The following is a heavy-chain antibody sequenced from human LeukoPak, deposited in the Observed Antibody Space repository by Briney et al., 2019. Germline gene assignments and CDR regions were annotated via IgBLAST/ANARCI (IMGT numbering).Heavy chain of an antibody. D-gene: IGHD6-13*01. Sequence: GGSLRLSCRASRFSFSDYDMHWVRQAPGKGLVWVSRINTDGSSTSYADSVKGRFTISRDNAKNTLYLQMNSLRAEDTAVYYCAREDSPRAAVYYYYYMDVWGKGTTVTVSS. J-gene: IGHJ6*03. CDR3: AREDSPRAAVYYYYYMDV. CDR2: INTDGSST. V-gene: IGHV3-74*01. CDR1: RFSFSDYD.